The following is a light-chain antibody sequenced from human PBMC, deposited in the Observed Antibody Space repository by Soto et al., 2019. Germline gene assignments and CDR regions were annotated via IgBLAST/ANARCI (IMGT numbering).Light chain of an antibody. CDR1: ESVSKW. CDR2: DAS. Sequence: DIQMTQSPSFLSASVGDKVTITCRATESVSKWLAWYQEKPGNPPRPLIYDASTLESGVPSRFSGSGSGTEFTLTIISLQADDFAIYYCQQYNSYSWTVGQGTKVDIK. CDR3: QQYNSYSWT. J-gene: IGKJ1*01. V-gene: IGKV1-5*01.